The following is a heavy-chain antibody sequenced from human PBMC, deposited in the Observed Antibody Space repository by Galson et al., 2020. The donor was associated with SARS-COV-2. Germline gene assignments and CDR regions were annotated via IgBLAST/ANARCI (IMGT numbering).Heavy chain of an antibody. CDR1: GGSISSYY. D-gene: IGHD3-3*01. Sequence: SETLSLTCSVSGGSISSYYWSWIRQPPGKGLEWIGYMFHSGITNYNPALKSRVTMSVDTSKNQFSLRLTSVAAADTAVYYCARLYDHFYYYQDVWGKGTTATV. CDR3: ARLYDHFYYYQDV. J-gene: IGHJ6*03. CDR2: MFHSGIT. V-gene: IGHV4-59*01.